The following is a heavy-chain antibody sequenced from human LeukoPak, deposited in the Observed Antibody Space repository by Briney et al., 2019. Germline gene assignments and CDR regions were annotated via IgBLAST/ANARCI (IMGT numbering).Heavy chain of an antibody. V-gene: IGHV3-30*02. CDR1: GFTFSSYG. CDR2: IRNDGSKK. D-gene: IGHD3-3*01. CDR3: AKDKWAYDFWSDYQHYNYYMDV. J-gene: IGHJ6*03. Sequence: AGGSLRLSCAASGFTFSSYGMYWVRQAPGKGLEWVAFIRNDGSKKYYADSVKGRFTISRDNSKNTLYLQMNSLRPEDTAVYFGAKDKWAYDFWSDYQHYNYYMDVWGKGTTVTVSS.